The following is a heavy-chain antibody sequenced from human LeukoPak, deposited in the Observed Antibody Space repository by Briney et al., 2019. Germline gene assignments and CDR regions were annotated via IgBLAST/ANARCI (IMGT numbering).Heavy chain of an antibody. CDR3: AKEEGIAAAGAIFDY. J-gene: IGHJ4*02. Sequence: GRSLRLSCAASRFTFDDDAMHWVRQAPGKGLEWVSGISWNSGSIGYADSVKGRFTISRDNAKNSLYLQMNSLRAEDTALYYCAKEEGIAAAGAIFDYWGQGTLVTVSS. V-gene: IGHV3-9*01. D-gene: IGHD6-13*01. CDR2: ISWNSGSI. CDR1: RFTFDDDA.